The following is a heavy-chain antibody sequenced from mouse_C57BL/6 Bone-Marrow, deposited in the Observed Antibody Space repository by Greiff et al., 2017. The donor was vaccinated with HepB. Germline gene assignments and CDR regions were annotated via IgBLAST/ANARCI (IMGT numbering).Heavy chain of an antibody. J-gene: IGHJ4*01. CDR2: ISDGGSYT. CDR3: AREEAGPYYAMDY. Sequence: EVMLVESGGGLVKPGGSLKLSCAASGFTFSSYAMSWVRQTPEKRLEWVATISDGGSYTYYPDNVKGRFTISRDNAKNNLYLQMSHLKSEDTAMYYCAREEAGPYYAMDYWGQGTSVTVSS. V-gene: IGHV5-4*01. CDR1: GFTFSSYA. D-gene: IGHD3-2*02.